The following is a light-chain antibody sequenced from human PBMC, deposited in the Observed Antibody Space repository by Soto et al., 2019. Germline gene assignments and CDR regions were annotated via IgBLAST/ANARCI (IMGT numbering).Light chain of an antibody. CDR2: RNN. Sequence: QSVLTQPPSASGTPGQRVTISCSGSSSNIGSNYVYWYQQLTGTAPKLLIHRNNQRPSGVPDRCSGSKSGTSASLAISGLRSEDEADYYCAAWDDSLSAVVFGGGTK. J-gene: IGLJ2*01. CDR3: AAWDDSLSAVV. CDR1: SSNIGSNY. V-gene: IGLV1-47*01.